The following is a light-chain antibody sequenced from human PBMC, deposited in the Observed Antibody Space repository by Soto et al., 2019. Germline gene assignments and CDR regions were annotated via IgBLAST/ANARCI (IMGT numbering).Light chain of an antibody. CDR2: EVS. CDR1: SSDVGNYKY. J-gene: IGLJ1*01. CDR3: FSYTSSGTYV. V-gene: IGLV2-14*01. Sequence: QSSLTQPASVSGSAGQSITISCTGTSSDVGNYKYVSWYQQHPGKAPKLMIYEVSNRPSGVSNHFSGSKSGNTASLTISGLQAEDETDYYCFSYTSSGTYVFGTGTKVTVL.